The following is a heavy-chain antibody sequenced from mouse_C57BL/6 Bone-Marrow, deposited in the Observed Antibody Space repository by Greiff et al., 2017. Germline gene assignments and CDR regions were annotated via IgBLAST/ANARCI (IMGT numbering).Heavy chain of an antibody. J-gene: IGHJ1*03. CDR1: GFSLTSYG. CDR3: AKGGTTVVATGYFDV. D-gene: IGHD1-1*01. CDR2: IWRGGST. Sequence: VQLKESGPGLVQPSQSLSITCTVSGFSLTSYGVHWVRQSPGKGLEWLGVIWRGGSTDYNAAFMSRLSLTKDNSKSQVFFKMNSLQADDTAIYYCAKGGTTVVATGYFDVWGTGTTVTVSS. V-gene: IGHV2-5*01.